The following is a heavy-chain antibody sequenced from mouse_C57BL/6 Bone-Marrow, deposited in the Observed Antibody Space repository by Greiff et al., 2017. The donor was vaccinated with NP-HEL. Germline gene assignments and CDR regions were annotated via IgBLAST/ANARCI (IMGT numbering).Heavy chain of an antibody. D-gene: IGHD2-5*01. V-gene: IGHV5-6*01. Sequence: EVQVVESGGDLVKPGGSLKLSCAASGFTFSSSGMSWVRQTPDKRLEWVATISSGGSYTYSPDSVKGRFTISRDNAKNTLYLQMSSLKYEDTAMYYCARQGYYSNYGAYWGQGTLVTVSA. CDR1: GFTFSSSG. J-gene: IGHJ3*01. CDR3: ARQGYYSNYGAY. CDR2: ISSGGSYT.